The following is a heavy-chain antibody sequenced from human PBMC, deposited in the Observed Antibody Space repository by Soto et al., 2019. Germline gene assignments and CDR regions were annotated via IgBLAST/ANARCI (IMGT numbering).Heavy chain of an antibody. V-gene: IGHV1-69*01. J-gene: IGHJ6*02. D-gene: IGHD1-1*01. Sequence: QVQLVQSGAEVKKPGSSVKVSCKASGGTFSSYALSWVRQAPGQGLEWMGGIIPIFGTANYAQKFQGRVTITADESTSTAYMELSSLRSEDTAVYYCARYRPVQLERRQNYYGMDVWGQGTTVTVSS. CDR2: IIPIFGTA. CDR1: GGTFSSYA. CDR3: ARYRPVQLERRQNYYGMDV.